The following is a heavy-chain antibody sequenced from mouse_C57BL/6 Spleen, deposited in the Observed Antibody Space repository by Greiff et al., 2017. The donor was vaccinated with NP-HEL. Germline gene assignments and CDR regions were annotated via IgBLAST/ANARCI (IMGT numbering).Heavy chain of an antibody. CDR2: ILPGSGST. CDR1: GYTFTGYW. J-gene: IGHJ2*01. CDR3: ARSDYYGSRGYFDY. Sequence: QVQLQQPGAELVKPGASVKVSCKASGYTFTGYWIEWVKQRPGHGLEWIGEILPGSGSTNYNEKFKGKATFTADTSSNTAYMQLSSLTTEDSAIYYCARSDYYGSRGYFDYWGQGTTLTVSS. D-gene: IGHD1-1*01. V-gene: IGHV1-9*01.